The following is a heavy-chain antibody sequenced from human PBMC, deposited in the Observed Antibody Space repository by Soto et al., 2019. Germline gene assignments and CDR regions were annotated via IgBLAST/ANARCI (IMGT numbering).Heavy chain of an antibody. V-gene: IGHV1-18*01. CDR2: ISAYNGNT. CDR3: ARLGFGESNDYYYYYMDV. Sequence: QVQLVQSGAEVKKPGASVKVSCKASGYTFTSYGISWVRQAPGQGFEWMGWISAYNGNTNYAQKLQGRVTMTTDTSTSTAYMELRSLRSDDTAVYYCARLGFGESNDYYYYYMDVWGKGTTVTVSS. D-gene: IGHD3-10*01. J-gene: IGHJ6*03. CDR1: GYTFTSYG.